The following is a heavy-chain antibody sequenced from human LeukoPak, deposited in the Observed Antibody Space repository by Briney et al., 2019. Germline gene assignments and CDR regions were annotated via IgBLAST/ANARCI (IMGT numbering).Heavy chain of an antibody. J-gene: IGHJ4*02. CDR3: AIPKVTTVTTPDYFDY. CDR2: ISSSSSYI. D-gene: IGHD4-17*01. Sequence: GGSLRLSCAASGFTFSSYSMNWVRQAPGKGLEWVSSISSSSSYIYYADSVKGRFTISRDNAKNSLYLQMNSLRAEDTAVYYCAIPKVTTVTTPDYFDYWGQGTLVTVSS. CDR1: GFTFSSYS. V-gene: IGHV3-21*01.